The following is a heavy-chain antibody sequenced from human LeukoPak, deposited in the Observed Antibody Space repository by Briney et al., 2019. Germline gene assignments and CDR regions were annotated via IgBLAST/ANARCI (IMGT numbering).Heavy chain of an antibody. Sequence: PSETLSLTCTVSSGSITSYYWTWIRQPAGKGLEYIGRVYSSGSTDSNPSLRSRLTMSVDTSKNQLSLKLTSVTAADTAVYYCARLGRFGALLPYYYYMDVWGKGTTVTVSS. CDR1: SGSITSYY. CDR2: VYSSGST. D-gene: IGHD3-10*01. V-gene: IGHV4-4*07. J-gene: IGHJ6*03. CDR3: ARLGRFGALLPYYYYMDV.